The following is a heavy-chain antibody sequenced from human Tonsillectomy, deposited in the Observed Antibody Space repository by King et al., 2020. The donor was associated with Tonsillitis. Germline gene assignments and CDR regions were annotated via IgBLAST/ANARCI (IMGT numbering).Heavy chain of an antibody. J-gene: IGHJ3*02. V-gene: IGHV1-18*01. CDR3: GRGRGYSSTSWAFDI. Sequence: QLVQSGPEVKKAGASVKVSCKASGYTFTNYGITWVRQAPGQGLEWMGWISGYSGNTNYAQKLQGRVTVTTETFTSTAYMELRSLRSDDTAVYYCGRGRGYSSTSWAFDIWGQGTMLIVSS. CDR1: GYTFTNYG. D-gene: IGHD6-13*01. CDR2: ISGYSGNT.